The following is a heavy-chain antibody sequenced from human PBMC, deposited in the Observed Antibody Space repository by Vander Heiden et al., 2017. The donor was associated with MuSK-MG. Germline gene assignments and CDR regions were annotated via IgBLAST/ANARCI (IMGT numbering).Heavy chain of an antibody. Sequence: QVQLQQWGAGLLQPSETLSLTCAVYGGSFSGYYWGWIRQPPGKGLEWIGEINHSGSTNYNPALKSRVTISVDTSKNQFSLKLSSVTAADTAVYYCARGGRSSSWTRPNWFDPWGQGTLVTVSS. V-gene: IGHV4-34*01. CDR1: GGSFSGYY. CDR2: INHSGST. CDR3: ARGGRSSSWTRPNWFDP. D-gene: IGHD6-13*01. J-gene: IGHJ5*02.